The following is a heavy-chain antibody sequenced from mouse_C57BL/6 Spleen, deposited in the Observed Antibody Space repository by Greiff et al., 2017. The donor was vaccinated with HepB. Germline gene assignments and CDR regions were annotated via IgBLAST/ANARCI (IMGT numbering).Heavy chain of an antibody. Sequence: VQLQQSGAELVRPGASVTLSCKASGYTFTDYEMHWVKQTPVHGLEWIGAIDPETGGTAYNQKFKGKAILTADKSSSTAYMELRSLTSEDSAVYYCTRWGGSSYEGYWGQGTTLTVSS. V-gene: IGHV1-15*01. D-gene: IGHD1-1*01. J-gene: IGHJ2*01. CDR2: IDPETGGT. CDR1: GYTFTDYE. CDR3: TRWGGSSYEGY.